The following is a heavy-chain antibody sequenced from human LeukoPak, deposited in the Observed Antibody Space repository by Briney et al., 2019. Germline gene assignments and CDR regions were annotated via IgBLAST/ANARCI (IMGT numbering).Heavy chain of an antibody. V-gene: IGHV3-23*01. J-gene: IGHJ4*02. D-gene: IGHD5-18*01. CDR2: ISGSGGST. CDR1: GFTFSNAW. Sequence: GGSLRLSCVVSGFTFSNAWMSWIRQAPGKGLEWVSAISGSGGSTYYADSVKGRFTISRDNSKNTLYLQMNSLRAEDTAVYYCAKEGSGYSYGYYNYFDYWGQGTLVTVSS. CDR3: AKEGSGYSYGYYNYFDY.